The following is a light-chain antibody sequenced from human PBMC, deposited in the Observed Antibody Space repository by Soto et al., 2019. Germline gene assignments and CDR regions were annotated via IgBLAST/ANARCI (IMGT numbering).Light chain of an antibody. CDR3: QQYGSSLCT. V-gene: IGKV3-20*01. CDR2: GAS. J-gene: IGKJ1*01. CDR1: QSVSSSY. Sequence: EIVLTQSPGTLSLSPGERATLSCRASQSVSSSYLAWYQQKPGQAPRLLIYGASSRATGIPDRFSGSGSGTDFTITISRLEPEDFAVYYCQQYGSSLCTFGQGTKVEIK.